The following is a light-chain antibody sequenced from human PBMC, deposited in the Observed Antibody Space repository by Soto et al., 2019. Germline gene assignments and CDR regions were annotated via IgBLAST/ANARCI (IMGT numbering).Light chain of an antibody. J-gene: IGKJ4*01. V-gene: IGKV3-20*01. Sequence: EIVLTQSPGTLSLSPGERVTLSCRASQSVSSTYLAWYQQKLGQAPRLLIYVASRRATGIPDRFSGSGSGTDFTLTISRLEPEDFAVYYCQHYGRTLTFAGGTTVEI. CDR2: VAS. CDR1: QSVSSTY. CDR3: QHYGRTLT.